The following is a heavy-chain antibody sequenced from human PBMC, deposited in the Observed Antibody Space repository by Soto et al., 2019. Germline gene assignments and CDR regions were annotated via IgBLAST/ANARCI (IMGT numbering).Heavy chain of an antibody. D-gene: IGHD5-12*01. V-gene: IGHV1-69*01. J-gene: IGHJ6*02. Sequence: QVQLVQSGAEVKKPGSSVKVSCKASGGTFSSYAISWVRQAPGQGLEWMGGIIPIFGTANYAQKLQGRVTITADESTSTAYMELSSLRSEDTAVYYCARDHIEMATIRGDYYGMDVWGQGTTVTVSS. CDR2: IIPIFGTA. CDR3: ARDHIEMATIRGDYYGMDV. CDR1: GGTFSSYA.